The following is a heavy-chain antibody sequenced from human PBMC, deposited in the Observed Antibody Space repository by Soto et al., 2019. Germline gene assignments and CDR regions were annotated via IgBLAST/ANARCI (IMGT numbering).Heavy chain of an antibody. CDR3: ARDRRMTTPDFGAFDI. Sequence: GGSLRLSCAASGFTFSSYAMHWVRQAPGKGLEWVAVISYDGSNKYYADSVKGRFTISRDNSKNTLYLQMNSLRAEDTAVYYCARDRRMTTPDFGAFDIWGQGTMVTVSS. D-gene: IGHD4-17*01. J-gene: IGHJ3*02. CDR1: GFTFSSYA. V-gene: IGHV3-30-3*01. CDR2: ISYDGSNK.